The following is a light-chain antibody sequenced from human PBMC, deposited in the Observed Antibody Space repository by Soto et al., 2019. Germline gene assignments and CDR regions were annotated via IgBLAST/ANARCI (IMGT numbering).Light chain of an antibody. CDR3: QQYGSSLP. V-gene: IGKV3-20*01. J-gene: IGKJ4*01. CDR2: DAS. Sequence: EIVLTQFPGTLSLSPGARATLSCRASQSIGTYLAWYQQKPGQTPRILVYDASTRGTGIPDRFSGSGSGTDFTLTISRLEPEDSAVYYCQQYGSSLPFGGGTK. CDR1: QSIGTY.